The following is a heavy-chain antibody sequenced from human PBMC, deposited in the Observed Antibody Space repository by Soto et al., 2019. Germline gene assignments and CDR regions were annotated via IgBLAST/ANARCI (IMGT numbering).Heavy chain of an antibody. CDR1: GYTFTSYG. Sequence: QVQLVQSGAEVKKPGASVKVSCKASGYTFTSYGLSWVRQAPGQGLEWMGWINGYTGNTNYAQKFQGRVTMTTDTSTNTAYLDLWTLISDDTAVYYCARSWVTGKGGIDFWGQGTTVTVSS. V-gene: IGHV1-18*01. J-gene: IGHJ6*02. CDR2: INGYTGNT. CDR3: ARSWVTGKGGIDF. D-gene: IGHD3-16*01.